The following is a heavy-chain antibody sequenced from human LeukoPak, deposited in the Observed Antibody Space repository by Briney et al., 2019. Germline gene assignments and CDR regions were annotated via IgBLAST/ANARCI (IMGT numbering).Heavy chain of an antibody. CDR3: ARWYCSSTSCQFDY. CDR2: MNPNSGNT. D-gene: IGHD2-2*01. V-gene: IGHV1-8*03. CDR1: GYTFTTYD. Sequence: GASVKVSCKASGYTFTTYDINWVRQATGQGLEWMGWMNPNSGNTGYAQKLQGRVTITRNTSISTAYMERSSLRSEDTAVYYCARWYCSSTSCQFDYWGQGTLVTVSS. J-gene: IGHJ4*02.